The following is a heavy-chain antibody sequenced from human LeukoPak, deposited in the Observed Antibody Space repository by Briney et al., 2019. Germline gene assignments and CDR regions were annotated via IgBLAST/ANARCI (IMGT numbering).Heavy chain of an antibody. CDR1: GXSFSYDY. J-gene: IGHJ5*01. CDR3: AKGVWAPRFDS. D-gene: IGHD7-27*01. Sequence: TCAXXGXSFSYDYWSWIRQAPGXGLEWIGEINHSGSITYNPSLTSRVTISAEKSKSQFSLRLTSVTAADTAVYYCAKGVWAPRFDSWGQGTLVTVSS. V-gene: IGHV4-34*01. CDR2: INHSGSI.